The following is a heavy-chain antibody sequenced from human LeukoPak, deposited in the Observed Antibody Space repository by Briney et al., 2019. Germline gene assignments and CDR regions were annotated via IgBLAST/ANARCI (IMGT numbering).Heavy chain of an antibody. V-gene: IGHV1-58*02. CDR1: GFTFTSSA. CDR3: AAEXSDSSGYPFDY. D-gene: IGHD3-22*01. CDR2: IVVGSGNT. Sequence: SVKVSCKASGFTFTSSAMQWVRQARGQRLEWIGWIVVGSGNTNYAQKFQERVTITRDMSTSTAYMELSSLRSEDTAVYYCAAEXSDSSGYPFDYWGQGTLVTVS. J-gene: IGHJ4*02.